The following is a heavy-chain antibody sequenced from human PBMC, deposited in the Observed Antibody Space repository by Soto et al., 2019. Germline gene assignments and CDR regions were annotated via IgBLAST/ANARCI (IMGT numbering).Heavy chain of an antibody. D-gene: IGHD3-22*01. J-gene: IGHJ5*02. Sequence: KPSETLSLTCTVSGGSISSSSYYWGWIRQPPGKGLEWIGSIYYSGSTYYNPSLKSRVTISVDTSKNQFSLKLSSVTAADTAVYYCAAYYDSSGYQDDTEYNWFDPWGQGTLVTVSS. CDR3: AAYYDSSGYQDDTEYNWFDP. V-gene: IGHV4-39*01. CDR1: GGSISSSSYY. CDR2: IYYSGST.